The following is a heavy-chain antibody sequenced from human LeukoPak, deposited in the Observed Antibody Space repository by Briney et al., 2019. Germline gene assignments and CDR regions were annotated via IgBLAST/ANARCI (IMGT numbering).Heavy chain of an antibody. J-gene: IGHJ1*01. CDR1: GFTVSSNY. CDR2: IYSGGST. Sequence: GGSLRLSCAASGFTVSSNYMSWVRQAPGKGLEWGSVIYSGGSTYYADSVKGRFTISRDNSKNTLYLQMNSLRAEDTAVYYCAREGSSWPRDFQHWGQGTLVTVSS. V-gene: IGHV3-66*02. D-gene: IGHD6-13*01. CDR3: AREGSSWPRDFQH.